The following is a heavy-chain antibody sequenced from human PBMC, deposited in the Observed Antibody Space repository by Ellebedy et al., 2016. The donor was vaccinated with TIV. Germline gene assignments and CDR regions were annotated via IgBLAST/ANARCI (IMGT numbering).Heavy chain of an antibody. CDR3: ARGHASGNVKDAFDI. J-gene: IGHJ3*02. V-gene: IGHV3-23*01. CDR2: ISGGGSDI. Sequence: PGGSLRLSCTAFGFTFSNYGVTWVRQAPGKGLECVAGISGGGSDIYYADSVKGRFTISRDNSKNTLFLQMNTLRAEDTAVYYCARGHASGNVKDAFDIWGQGTTVTVSS. CDR1: GFTFSNYG. D-gene: IGHD3-3*01.